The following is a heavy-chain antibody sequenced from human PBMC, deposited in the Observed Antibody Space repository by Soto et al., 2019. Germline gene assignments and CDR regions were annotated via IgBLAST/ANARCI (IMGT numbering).Heavy chain of an antibody. J-gene: IGHJ4*02. Sequence: PGGSLSLSCTASGFTFSSYAMHWVRPAPGKGLEWVAFISYDGSNKYYADSVKGRFTISRDNSKSTLYLQMNSLRAEDTAVYYCARDPRDGYNYYFDYWGQGALVTVSS. CDR2: ISYDGSNK. CDR1: GFTFSSYA. V-gene: IGHV3-30-3*01. D-gene: IGHD5-12*01. CDR3: ARDPRDGYNYYFDY.